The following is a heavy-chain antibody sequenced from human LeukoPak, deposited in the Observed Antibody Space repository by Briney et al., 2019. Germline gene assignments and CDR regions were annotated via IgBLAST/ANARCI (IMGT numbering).Heavy chain of an antibody. CDR2: IKQDGSEK. CDR3: APWDLGDY. Sequence: SGGSLRLSCAASGFTFSSHWMSWVRQAPGKGLEWVANIKQDGSEKYYVDSVKGRFTISRDNAKNSLYLQMNSLRAEDTAVYYCAPWDLGDYWGPGTLVTVSS. D-gene: IGHD3-16*01. V-gene: IGHV3-7*03. CDR1: GFTFSSHW. J-gene: IGHJ4*02.